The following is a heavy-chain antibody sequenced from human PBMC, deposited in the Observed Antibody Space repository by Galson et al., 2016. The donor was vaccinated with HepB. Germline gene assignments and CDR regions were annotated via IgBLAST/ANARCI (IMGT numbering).Heavy chain of an antibody. V-gene: IGHV4-59*12. D-gene: IGHD3-16*02. J-gene: IGHJ4*02. CDR3: SRGWSNLDY. Sequence: RTWIRQSPGKGLEWIGYIHYSGSANYSPSLKSRITIDPDTAKNQFSLQLKSVSPDDTAVYYCSRGWSNLDYWGQGSLVIVSS. CDR2: IHYSGSA.